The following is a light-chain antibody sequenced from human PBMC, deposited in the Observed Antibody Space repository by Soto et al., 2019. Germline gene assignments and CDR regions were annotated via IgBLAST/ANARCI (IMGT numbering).Light chain of an antibody. CDR1: NANIGQNY. J-gene: IGLJ1*01. CDR3: LTWDSSLSAHV. CDR2: ETN. V-gene: IGLV1-51*02. Sequence: KQVASGSSAAVQDLSITSTESNANIGQNYVSWYQQLPGTAPKVLIYETNIRPSEIPDRFSGSKSGTSATLGITGLQTGDEADYYCLTWDSSLSAHVFGTGTKVTV.